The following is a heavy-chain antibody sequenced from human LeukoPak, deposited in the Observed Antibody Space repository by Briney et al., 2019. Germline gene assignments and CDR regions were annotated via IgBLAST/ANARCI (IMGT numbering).Heavy chain of an antibody. CDR3: ARAAQMAAAETNWFDP. CDR2: IYTSGST. CDR1: GGSISSYY. D-gene: IGHD6-13*01. J-gene: IGHJ5*02. V-gene: IGHV4-4*07. Sequence: SETLSLTCTVSGGSISSYYWSWIRQPAGKGLEWIGRIYTSGSTNYNPSLKSRVTMSVDTSKNQFSLKLSSVTAADTAVYYCARAAQMAAAETNWFDPWGQGTLVTVSS.